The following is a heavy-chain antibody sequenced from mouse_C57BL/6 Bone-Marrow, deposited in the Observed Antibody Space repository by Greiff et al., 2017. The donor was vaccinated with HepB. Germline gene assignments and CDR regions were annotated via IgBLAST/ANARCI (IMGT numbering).Heavy chain of an antibody. Sequence: QVQLQQPGAELVKPGASVKMSCKASGYTFTSYWITWVKQRPGQGLGWIGDIYPGSGSTNYNEKFKSKATLTVDTSSSTAYMQLSSLTSEDSAVYYCARGEDYYAMDYWGQGTSVTVSS. CDR1: GYTFTSYW. CDR3: ARGEDYYAMDY. V-gene: IGHV1-55*01. CDR2: IYPGSGST. J-gene: IGHJ4*01.